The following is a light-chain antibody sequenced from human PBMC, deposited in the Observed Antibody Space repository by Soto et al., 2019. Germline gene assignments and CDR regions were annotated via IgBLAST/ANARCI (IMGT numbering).Light chain of an antibody. CDR3: SSYTSSSLVV. J-gene: IGLJ2*01. V-gene: IGLV2-14*01. Sequence: QSALTQPASVSGSPGQSITISCTGTSSDVGGYNSVSWYQQHPGKVPKLMIYDVSNRPSGVSDRFSGSKSGNTAALTISGLQAEDEADYYCSSYTSSSLVVFGGGTKLTVL. CDR1: SSDVGGYNS. CDR2: DVS.